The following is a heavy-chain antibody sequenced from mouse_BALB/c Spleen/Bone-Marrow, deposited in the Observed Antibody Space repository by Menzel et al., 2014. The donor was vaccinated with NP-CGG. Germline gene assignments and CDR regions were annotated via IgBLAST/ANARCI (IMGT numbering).Heavy chain of an antibody. CDR2: INSIGGST. J-gene: IGHJ2*01. D-gene: IGHD1-1*01. Sequence: EVKLMESGGGLVQPGGSLKLSCAASGFTSSSYGMSWVRQTPDKRLELVATINSIGGSTYYPDSGKGRFTISRDNAKNTLYLQMSSLKSEDTAMYYCARDYYGSSDYWGQGTTLTVSS. CDR1: GFTSSSYG. CDR3: ARDYYGSSDY. V-gene: IGHV5-6-3*01.